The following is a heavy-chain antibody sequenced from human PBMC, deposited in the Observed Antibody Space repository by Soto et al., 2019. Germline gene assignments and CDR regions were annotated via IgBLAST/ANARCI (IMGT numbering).Heavy chain of an antibody. CDR3: AKDRGRGYDWFDS. J-gene: IGHJ5*01. V-gene: IGHV3-23*01. D-gene: IGHD5-12*01. CDR2: ISGSGGST. Sequence: EVQLLESGGGLVQPGGSLRLSCAASGFTFSSYAMSWVRQAPGKGLEWVSAISGSGGSTFYADSVKGRFTTSRDTSKNTLFLQMNSLRAEDTAVYYCAKDRGRGYDWFDSWGQGTLVTVSS. CDR1: GFTFSSYA.